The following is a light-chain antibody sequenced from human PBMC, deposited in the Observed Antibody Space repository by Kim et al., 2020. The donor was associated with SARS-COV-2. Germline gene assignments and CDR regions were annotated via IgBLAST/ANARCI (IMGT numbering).Light chain of an antibody. Sequence: DIVMTQTPLSLSVIPGQPASISCKSSQSLLHSDGESYLYWYLQRSGQSPHLLIYESSKRFSGVPDRISGSGSGTDFTLRISRVEAEDVGIYFCMQSVELPLTFGGGTKVDIK. CDR1: QSLLHSDGESY. V-gene: IGKV2D-29*02. CDR3: MQSVELPLT. CDR2: ESS. J-gene: IGKJ4*01.